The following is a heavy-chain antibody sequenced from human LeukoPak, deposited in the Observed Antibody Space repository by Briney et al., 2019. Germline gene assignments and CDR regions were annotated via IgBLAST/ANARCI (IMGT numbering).Heavy chain of an antibody. D-gene: IGHD1-1*01. J-gene: IGHJ4*02. CDR1: GFNFRKFW. V-gene: IGHV3-7*04. CDR3: ARGDDFSGDH. CDR2: IHPEGNEK. Sequence: GGSLTLSCAVSGFNFRKFWMSWVRQAPGRGLEWVANIHPEGNEKYHVESVKGRFTISRDNAKNLLFLQMNGLRVEDTAVYYCARGDDFSGDHWGQGTLVTVSS.